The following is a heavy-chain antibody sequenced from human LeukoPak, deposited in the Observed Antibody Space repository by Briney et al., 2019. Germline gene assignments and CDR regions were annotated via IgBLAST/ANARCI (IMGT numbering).Heavy chain of an antibody. V-gene: IGHV1-2*02. CDR1: GYTFTGYY. CDR2: INPNSGGT. D-gene: IGHD3-22*01. J-gene: IGHJ4*02. Sequence: GASVKVSCKASGYTFTGYYMHWVRQAPGQGLEWMGWINPNSGGTNYAQKFQGRVTMTRDTSTSTVYMELSSLRSEDTAMYYCARDRTHYYDSSGYYSRWEYWGQGTLVTVSS. CDR3: ARDRTHYYDSSGYYSRWEY.